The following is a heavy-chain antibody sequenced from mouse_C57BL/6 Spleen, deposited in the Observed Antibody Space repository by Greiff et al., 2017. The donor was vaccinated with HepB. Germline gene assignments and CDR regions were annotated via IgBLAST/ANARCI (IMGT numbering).Heavy chain of an antibody. J-gene: IGHJ4*01. V-gene: IGHV5-17*01. CDR3: ARPGYDDDYAMDY. CDR2: ISSGSSTI. CDR1: GFTFSDYG. Sequence: EVKLVESGGGLVKPGGSLKLSCAASGFTFSDYGMHWVRQAPEKGLEWVAYISSGSSTIYYADTVKGRFTISRDNAKNTLFLQMTSLRSEDTAMYYCARPGYDDDYAMDYWGQGTSVTVSS. D-gene: IGHD2-2*01.